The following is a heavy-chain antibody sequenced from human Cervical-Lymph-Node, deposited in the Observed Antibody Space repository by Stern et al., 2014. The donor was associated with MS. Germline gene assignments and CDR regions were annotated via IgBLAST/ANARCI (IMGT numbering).Heavy chain of an antibody. Sequence: EVQLVASGGGLVQPGGSLRLSCAASGFTFSSYAVSWVRQAPGQVLECVSAIGGSDGSTYYADSVKGRFTISRDNSKNTLYLQMNSLRAEDTAVYYCAKVWSGYNMNFDYWGQGTLVTVSS. CDR3: AKVWSGYNMNFDY. CDR1: GFTFSSYA. V-gene: IGHV3-23*04. CDR2: IGGSDGST. D-gene: IGHD5-12*01. J-gene: IGHJ4*02.